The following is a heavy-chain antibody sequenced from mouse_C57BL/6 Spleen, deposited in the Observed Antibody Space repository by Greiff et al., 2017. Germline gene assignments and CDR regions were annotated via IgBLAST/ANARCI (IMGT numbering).Heavy chain of an antibody. CDR2: IHPNSGST. D-gene: IGHD1-1*01. CDR3: ARYYYGSSPWFAY. V-gene: IGHV1-64*01. Sequence: VQLKQPGAELVKPGASVKLSCKASGYTFTSYWMHWVKQRPGQGLEWIGMIHPNSGSTNYNEKFKSKATLTVDKSSSTAYMQLSSLTSEDSAVYYCARYYYGSSPWFAYWGQGTLVTVSA. CDR1: GYTFTSYW. J-gene: IGHJ3*01.